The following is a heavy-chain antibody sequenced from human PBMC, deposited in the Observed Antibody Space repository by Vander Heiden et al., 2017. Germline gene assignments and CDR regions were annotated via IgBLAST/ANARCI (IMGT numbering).Heavy chain of an antibody. CDR1: GYTFTGYY. Sequence: QVQLVQSGAEVKKPGASVKVSCKASGYTFTGYYMHGVRQAPGQGLGWMGWINPNSGGTNYAQKFQGRVTMTRDTSISTAYMELSRLRSDDTAVYYCARLKEHSSRCFDYWGQGTLVTVSS. V-gene: IGHV1-2*02. J-gene: IGHJ4*02. CDR3: ARLKEHSSRCFDY. D-gene: IGHD6-19*01. CDR2: INPNSGGT.